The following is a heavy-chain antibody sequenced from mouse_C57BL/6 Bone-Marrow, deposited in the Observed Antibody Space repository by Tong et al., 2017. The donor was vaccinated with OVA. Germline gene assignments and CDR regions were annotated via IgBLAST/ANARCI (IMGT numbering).Heavy chain of an antibody. CDR2: INPYNGGT. Sequence: EVQLQESGPELVKPGASVKMSCKASGYTFTEYTMNWVKQSHGKNLEWIGLINPYNGGTSYNQKFKGKATLTVDKSSSTAYMELLSLTSEDSAVYYCARLYGYYHYFDYWGQGTTLTVSS. CDR3: ARLYGYYHYFDY. D-gene: IGHD2-3*01. J-gene: IGHJ2*01. CDR1: GYTFTEYT. V-gene: IGHV1-18*01.